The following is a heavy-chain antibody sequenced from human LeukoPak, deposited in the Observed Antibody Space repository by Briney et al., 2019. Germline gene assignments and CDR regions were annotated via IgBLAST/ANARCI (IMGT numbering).Heavy chain of an antibody. D-gene: IGHD6-13*01. J-gene: IGHJ6*03. CDR1: GYIFTNYY. V-gene: IGHV1-2*02. Sequence: ASVKVSCKASGYIFTNYYMHWVRQAPGQGLEWMGWINPNSGGTNYAQKFQGRVTMTRDTSIGTAYMELNRLRSDDTAVYYCARDWYSSSWTRPYYMDVWGKGTTVTISS. CDR2: INPNSGGT. CDR3: ARDWYSSSWTRPYYMDV.